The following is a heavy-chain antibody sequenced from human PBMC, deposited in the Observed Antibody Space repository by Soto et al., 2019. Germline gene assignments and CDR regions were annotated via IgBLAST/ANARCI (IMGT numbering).Heavy chain of an antibody. J-gene: IGHJ5*02. Sequence: QLQLQESGSGLVKPSETLSLTCTVSGGSIXSGVHXXNWIRQSPGKGLEWIGNIYQSGTTHYNPSLQSRVTISVDNSKNQFSXKLTXXXVAXXXXXXXAXDRKVRGWIDPWGQGTPVTVSS. CDR2: IYQSGTT. CDR1: GGSIXSGVHX. V-gene: IGHV4-30-2*06. CDR3: AXDRKVRGWIDP. D-gene: IGHD3-10*01.